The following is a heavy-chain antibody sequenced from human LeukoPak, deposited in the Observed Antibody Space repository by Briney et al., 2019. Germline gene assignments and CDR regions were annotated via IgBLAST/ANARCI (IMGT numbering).Heavy chain of an antibody. CDR1: GYSFTTYW. CDR2: IYPADSDT. CDR3: ARHLRLFDAFDI. V-gene: IGHV5-51*01. J-gene: IGHJ3*02. Sequence: GESLKISCKGSGYSFTTYWIGWVRQMPGKGLEWMGIIYPADSDTRYSPSFQGQVTISADKSIGTAYLQWSSLKASDTAMYFCARHLRLFDAFDIWGQGTMVTVSS. D-gene: IGHD2/OR15-2a*01.